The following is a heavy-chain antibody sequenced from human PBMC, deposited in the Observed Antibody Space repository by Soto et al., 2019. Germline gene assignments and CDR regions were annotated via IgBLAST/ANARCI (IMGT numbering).Heavy chain of an antibody. D-gene: IGHD3-22*01. CDR2: IRSKANSYAT. CDR1: GFTFSGSA. CDR3: TSQDYYDSSGYYHYFDY. Sequence: PGGSLRLSCAASGFTFSGSATHWVRQASGKGLEWVGRIRSKANSYATAYAASVKGRFTISRDDSKNTAYLQMNSLKTEDTAVYYCTSQDYYDSSGYYHYFDYWGQGTLVTVSS. J-gene: IGHJ4*02. V-gene: IGHV3-73*01.